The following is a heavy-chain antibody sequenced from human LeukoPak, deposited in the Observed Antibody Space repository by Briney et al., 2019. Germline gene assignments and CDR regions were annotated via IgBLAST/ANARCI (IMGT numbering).Heavy chain of an antibody. CDR3: AASSGVTLGRF. D-gene: IGHD3-16*01. CDR1: GGSISSGSHY. CDR2: IYYTGIT. J-gene: IGHJ4*02. V-gene: IGHV4-31*03. Sequence: TASETLSLTCTVSGGSISSGSHYYQWIRQHPGKGLEWIGYIYYTGITSYNPSLKSRVTMSVDTSMNQVSLKVTSLTAAGTAVYYCAASSGVTLGRFWGQGALVTVSS.